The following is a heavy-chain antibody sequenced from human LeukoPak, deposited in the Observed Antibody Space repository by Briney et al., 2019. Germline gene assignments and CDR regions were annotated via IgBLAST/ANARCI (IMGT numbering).Heavy chain of an antibody. J-gene: IGHJ6*02. V-gene: IGHV1-69*01. CDR1: GGTFSSYA. CDR3: ARGPTSGSYYYYGMDV. Sequence: SVKVSCKASGGTFSSYAISRVRQAPGQGLEWMGGIIPIFGTANYAQKFQGRVTITADESTSTAYMELSSLRSEDTAVYYCARGPTSGSYYYYGMDVWGQGTTVTVSS. D-gene: IGHD1-26*01. CDR2: IIPIFGTA.